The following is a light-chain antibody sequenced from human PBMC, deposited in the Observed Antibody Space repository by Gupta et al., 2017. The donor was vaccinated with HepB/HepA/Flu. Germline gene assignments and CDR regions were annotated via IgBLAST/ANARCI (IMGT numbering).Light chain of an antibody. CDR1: QSVSSN. V-gene: IGKV3-15*01. Sequence: EIVMTQSPATLSVSPGERATLSCRASQSVSSNLAWYQQKPGQAPRLLIYGASTRATGIPARFSGSGSGTDFTLTISSLQSEDFAVYSCQQYNDWPRYTFGQGTKLEIK. CDR3: QQYNDWPRYT. CDR2: GAS. J-gene: IGKJ2*01.